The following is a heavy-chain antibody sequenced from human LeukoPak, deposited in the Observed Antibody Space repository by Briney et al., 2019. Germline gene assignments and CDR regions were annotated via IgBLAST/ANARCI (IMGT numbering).Heavy chain of an antibody. CDR1: GFTFSSYE. D-gene: IGHD4-11*01. CDR2: ISSSGSTI. Sequence: GGSLRLSCAASGFTFSSYEMNWVRQAPGKGLEWVSYISSSGSTIYYADSVKGRFTISRDNAKNSLYLQMNSLRAEDTAVYYCARDLVTTVTIYYFDYWGQGTLVTVSS. J-gene: IGHJ4*02. CDR3: ARDLVTTVTIYYFDY. V-gene: IGHV3-48*03.